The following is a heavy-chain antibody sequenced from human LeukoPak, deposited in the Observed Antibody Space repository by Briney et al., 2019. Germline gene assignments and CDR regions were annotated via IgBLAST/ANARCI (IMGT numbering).Heavy chain of an antibody. J-gene: IGHJ4*02. CDR3: ARLYGSGSYPHFDY. D-gene: IGHD3-10*01. Sequence: SETLSLTCGVSGGSITTTNFWSWVREAPGQGLEWIGEISLSGRTNYNSSLSSRVTISVDTSKNQFSLKLSSVTAADTAAYYCARLYGSGSYPHFDYWGQGTLVTVSS. V-gene: IGHV4-4*02. CDR1: GGSITTTNF. CDR2: ISLSGRT.